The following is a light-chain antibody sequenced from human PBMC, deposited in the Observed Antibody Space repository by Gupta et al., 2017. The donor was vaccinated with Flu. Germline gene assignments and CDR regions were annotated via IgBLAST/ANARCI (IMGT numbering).Light chain of an antibody. CDR2: QVS. CDR3: MQGEHWHWA. J-gene: IGKJ1*01. Sequence: VTLGLPASICCRSSKGLVYSDGNTYLHWFQQRQGQSPRRLIYQVSYRDSGVPDRFSGSGSGTDFTLKISRVEAEDVGIYYCMQGEHWHWAFGQGTTVEIK. V-gene: IGKV2-30*01. CDR1: KGLVYSDGNTY.